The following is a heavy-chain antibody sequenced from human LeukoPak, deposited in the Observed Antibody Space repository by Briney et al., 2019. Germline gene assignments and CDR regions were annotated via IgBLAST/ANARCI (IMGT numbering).Heavy chain of an antibody. CDR2: ISGSGGTT. V-gene: IGHV3-23*01. CDR3: ARGGSVFAYFFDY. J-gene: IGHJ4*02. D-gene: IGHD3-10*01. Sequence: GGSLRLSSAASGFIFSNYAMTWARLTPGKGLKWVSAISGSGGTTYYADSVKGRFTTSRDSSTNTLYLQLSMLRAEDTAIYYCARGGSVFAYFFDYWGQGTLVTVSS. CDR1: GFIFSNYA.